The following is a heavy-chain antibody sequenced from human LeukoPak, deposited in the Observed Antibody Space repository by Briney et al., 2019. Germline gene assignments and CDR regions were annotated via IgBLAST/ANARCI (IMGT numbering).Heavy chain of an antibody. V-gene: IGHV3-21*01. CDR2: IGSTTSYI. J-gene: IGHJ4*02. CDR3: ARDPTARIAAADTSDY. D-gene: IGHD6-13*01. CDR1: GFAFSSFG. Sequence: GGPRLSCAASGFAFSSFGMNWVRQAPGKGLEWVSSIGSTTSYIYYADSVRGRFTISRDNAKNSLYLQMNSLRAEETAVYYCARDPTARIAAADTSDYWGQGALVTVSS.